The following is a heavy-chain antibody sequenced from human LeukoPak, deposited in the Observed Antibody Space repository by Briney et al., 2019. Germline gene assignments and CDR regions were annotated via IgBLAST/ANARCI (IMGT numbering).Heavy chain of an antibody. CDR1: GGSFSGYY. J-gene: IGHJ4*02. V-gene: IGHV4-34*01. Sequence: SETLSLTCAVYGGSFSGYYWNWIRQPPGKGLEWIGEINHSGSTHYNPSLKSRVTMSVDTSKNQFSMKLSSVTAADTVVYYCARDETTPLPGAYWGQGTLVTVSS. D-gene: IGHD4-17*01. CDR3: ARDETTPLPGAY. CDR2: INHSGST.